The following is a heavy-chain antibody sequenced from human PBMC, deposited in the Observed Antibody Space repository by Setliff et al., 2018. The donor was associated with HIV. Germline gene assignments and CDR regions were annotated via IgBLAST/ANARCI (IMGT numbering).Heavy chain of an antibody. CDR1: GDSIISGSYY. J-gene: IGHJ5*02. Sequence: SETLSLTCIVAGDSIISGSYYWAWIRLPPGKGLEWIGTIYNGWASHYNPSLKSRVIIFLDPSKNQFSLELTSVTAADTAVYYCGREAPSEPTRYYNFWSGYPDWFDPWGPGTLVTVSS. D-gene: IGHD3-3*01. V-gene: IGHV4-39*07. CDR3: GREAPSEPTRYYNFWSGYPDWFDP. CDR2: IYNGWAS.